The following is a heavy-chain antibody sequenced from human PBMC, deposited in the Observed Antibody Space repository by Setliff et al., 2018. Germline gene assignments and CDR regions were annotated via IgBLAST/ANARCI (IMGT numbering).Heavy chain of an antibody. V-gene: IGHV3-74*01. CDR2: INSDGSST. Sequence: GESLKISCAASGFTFSSYWMHWVRQAPGKGLVWVSRINSDGSSTSYADSVKGRFTISRDNAKNTLYLQMNSLRAEDTAVYYCARDYGSGSYYNLYYYYYYYMDVWGKGTTVTVSS. D-gene: IGHD3-10*01. J-gene: IGHJ6*03. CDR1: GFTFSSYW. CDR3: ARDYGSGSYYNLYYYYYYYMDV.